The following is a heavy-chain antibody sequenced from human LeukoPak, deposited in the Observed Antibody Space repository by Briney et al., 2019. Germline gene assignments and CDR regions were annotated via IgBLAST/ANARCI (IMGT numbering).Heavy chain of an antibody. CDR2: ISSSGSTI. V-gene: IGHV3-48*03. CDR1: GFTFSSYE. Sequence: GGSLRLSCAASGFTFSSYEMNWVRQAPGKGLEWVSYISSSGSTIYYADSVKGRFAISRDNAKNSLYLQMNSLRAEDTAVYYCAREWSHYYDSSGYSRGYFDYWGQGTLVTVSS. J-gene: IGHJ4*02. CDR3: AREWSHYYDSSGYSRGYFDY. D-gene: IGHD3-22*01.